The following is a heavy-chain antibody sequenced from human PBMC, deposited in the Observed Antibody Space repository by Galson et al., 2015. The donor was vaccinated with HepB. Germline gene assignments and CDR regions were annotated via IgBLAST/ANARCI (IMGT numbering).Heavy chain of an antibody. CDR2: ISYDGSNK. J-gene: IGHJ4*02. D-gene: IGHD6-19*01. V-gene: IGHV3-30*04. CDR3: ARDLRWQWLVCPDY. CDR1: GFTFSSYA. Sequence: SLRLSCAASGFTFSSYAMHWVRQAPGKGLEWVAVISYDGSNKYYADSVKGRFTISRDNSKNTLYLQMNSLRAEDTAVYYCARDLRWQWLVCPDYWGQGTLVTVSS.